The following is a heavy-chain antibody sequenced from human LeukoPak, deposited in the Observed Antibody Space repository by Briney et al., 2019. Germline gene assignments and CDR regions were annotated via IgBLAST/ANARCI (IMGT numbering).Heavy chain of an antibody. D-gene: IGHD2-15*01. J-gene: IGHJ4*02. V-gene: IGHV4-31*03. CDR1: GGSISSGGYY. CDR3: ARRRGGGSRENYFDY. Sequence: SQTLSLTCTVSGGSISSGGYYWSWIRQHPGKGLEWIGYIYYSGSTYYNPSLKSRVTISVDTSKNQFSLKLSSVTAADTAVYYCARRRGGGSRENYFDYWGQGTLVTVSS. CDR2: IYYSGST.